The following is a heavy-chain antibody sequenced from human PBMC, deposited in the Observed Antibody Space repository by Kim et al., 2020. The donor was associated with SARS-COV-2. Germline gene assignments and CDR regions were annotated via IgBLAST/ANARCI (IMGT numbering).Heavy chain of an antibody. V-gene: IGHV3-33*01. CDR2: IWFDGSNK. Sequence: GGSLRLSCAASGFTFSSYGMHWVRQAPGKGLEWVTFIWFDGSNKYYADSVKGRFTISRDNSKNTLYLQMNSLRAEDTAVYYCARDKRRGMVAGLDAFDI. D-gene: IGHD2-15*01. CDR1: GFTFSSYG. J-gene: IGHJ3*02. CDR3: ARDKRRGMVAGLDAFDI.